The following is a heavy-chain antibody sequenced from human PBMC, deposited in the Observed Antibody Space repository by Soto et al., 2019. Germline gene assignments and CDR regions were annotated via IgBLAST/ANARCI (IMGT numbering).Heavy chain of an antibody. Sequence: SVKVSCKASGGTFSSYTISWVRQAPGQGLEWMGRIIPILGIANYAQKFQSRVTITADKSTSTAYMELSSLRSEDTAVYYCAREGRGVDNYYYYGMDVWG. CDR1: GGTFSSYT. CDR3: AREGRGVDNYYYYGMDV. D-gene: IGHD2-15*01. V-gene: IGHV1-69*04. J-gene: IGHJ6*02. CDR2: IIPILGIA.